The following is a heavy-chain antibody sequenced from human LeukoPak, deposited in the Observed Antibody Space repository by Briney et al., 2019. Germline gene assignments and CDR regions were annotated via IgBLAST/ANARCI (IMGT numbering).Heavy chain of an antibody. CDR1: GFTFSSYA. CDR3: ARVRGYGMDV. V-gene: IGHV3-30*04. J-gene: IGHJ6*02. Sequence: GGSLRLSCAASGFTFSSYAMHWVRQAPGKGLEWVAVISYDGSNKYYGDSVKGRFTISRDNSKNTLYLQMNSLRAEDTAVYYCARVRGYGMDVWGQGTTVTVSS. CDR2: ISYDGSNK.